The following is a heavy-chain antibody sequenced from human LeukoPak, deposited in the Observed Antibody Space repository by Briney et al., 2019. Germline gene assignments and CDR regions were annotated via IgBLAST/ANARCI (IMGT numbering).Heavy chain of an antibody. Sequence: PSETLSLTCAVYGGSFSGYYWSWIRQPPGKGLEWIGEINHSGSTNYNPSLKSRVTISVDTSKNQFSLKLSSVTAADTAVYYCARDRSSYAKGHYDYWGQGTLVTVSS. CDR2: INHSGST. CDR3: ARDRSSYAKGHYDY. CDR1: GGSFSGYY. D-gene: IGHD6-6*01. V-gene: IGHV4-34*01. J-gene: IGHJ4*01.